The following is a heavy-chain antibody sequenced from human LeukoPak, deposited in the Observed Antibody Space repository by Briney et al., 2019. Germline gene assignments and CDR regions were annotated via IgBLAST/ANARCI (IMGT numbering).Heavy chain of an antibody. D-gene: IGHD2-15*01. CDR3: AKDLVAAGFDY. V-gene: IGHV3-48*04. J-gene: IGHJ4*02. CDR1: GFTFSSYS. Sequence: PGGSLRLSCTASGFTFSSYSMNWVRQAPGKGLEWVSYISSSGSTIYYADSVKGRFTISRDNAKNSLYLQMNSLRAEDTAVYYCAKDLVAAGFDYWGQGTLVTVSS. CDR2: ISSSGSTI.